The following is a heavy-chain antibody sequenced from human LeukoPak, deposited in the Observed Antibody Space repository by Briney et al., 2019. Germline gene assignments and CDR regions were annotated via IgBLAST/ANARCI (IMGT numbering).Heavy chain of an antibody. CDR2: IKKDGSEK. CDR1: GFTFSSYW. V-gene: IGHV3-7*01. Sequence: GGSLRLSCAASGFTFSSYWMSWVRQAPGKGLEWVANIKKDGSEKYYVDSVKGRFTISRDNAKTSLYLQMNSLKAEDTAVYYCARDLSGVTGYTYGRGIDYWGQGTLVTVSS. J-gene: IGHJ4*02. CDR3: ARDLSGVTGYTYGRGIDY. D-gene: IGHD5-18*01.